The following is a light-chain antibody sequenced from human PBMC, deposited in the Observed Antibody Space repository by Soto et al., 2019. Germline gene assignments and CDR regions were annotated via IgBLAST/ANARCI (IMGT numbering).Light chain of an antibody. CDR1: SSNIGSNY. CDR2: RNN. Sequence: HSVPTQPPSASGTPGQRVTISCSGSSSNIGSNYVYWYQQVPGTAPKLLIYRNNQRPSGVPDRFSGSKSGTSASLAISGLRSEDEADYYCAAWDDSLSGRVFGGGTKLTVL. V-gene: IGLV1-47*01. J-gene: IGLJ3*02. CDR3: AAWDDSLSGRV.